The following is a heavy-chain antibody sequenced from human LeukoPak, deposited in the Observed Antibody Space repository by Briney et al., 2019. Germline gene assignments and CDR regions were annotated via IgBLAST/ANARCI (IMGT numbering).Heavy chain of an antibody. D-gene: IGHD3-22*01. J-gene: IGHJ4*02. Sequence: QPGGSLRLSCAVSGFTFSSSWMGWVRQAPGKGQEWVANIKEDGSEKYYVDSVKGRFTISRDNAKNSLYLQLNSLRVEDTALYYCARHSSGYNWRQATLVTVSS. CDR2: IKEDGSEK. CDR1: GFTFSSSW. CDR3: ARHSSGYN. V-gene: IGHV3-7*01.